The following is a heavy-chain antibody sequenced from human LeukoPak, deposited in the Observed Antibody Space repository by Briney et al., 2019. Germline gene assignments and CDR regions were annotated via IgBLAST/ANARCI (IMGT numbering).Heavy chain of an antibody. D-gene: IGHD6-13*01. J-gene: IGHJ1*01. Sequence: GGSLRLSCAASGFTFNTYAMNWVCQAPGKGLEWVSYISSSSSTIYYADSVKGRFTISRDNAKSSLYLQMNSLRAEDTALYYCARDSSSWYVSEHWGQGTLVTVSS. CDR2: ISSSSSTI. CDR1: GFTFNTYA. V-gene: IGHV3-48*04. CDR3: ARDSSSWYVSEH.